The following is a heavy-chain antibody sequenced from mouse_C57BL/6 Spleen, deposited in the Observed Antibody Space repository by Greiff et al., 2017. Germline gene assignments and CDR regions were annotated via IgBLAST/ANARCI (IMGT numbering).Heavy chain of an antibody. Sequence: EVKLMESGGGLVKPGGSLKLSCAASGFTFSDYGMHWVRQAPEKGLEWVAYISSGSSTIYYADTVKGRFTISRDNAKNTLFLQMTSLRSEDTAMYYCARNPYYSNYWFAYWGQGTLVTVSA. V-gene: IGHV5-17*01. CDR2: ISSGSSTI. D-gene: IGHD2-5*01. J-gene: IGHJ3*01. CDR3: ARNPYYSNYWFAY. CDR1: GFTFSDYG.